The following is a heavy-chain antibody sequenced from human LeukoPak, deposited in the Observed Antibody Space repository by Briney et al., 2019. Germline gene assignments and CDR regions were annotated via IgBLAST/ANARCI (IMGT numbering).Heavy chain of an antibody. CDR3: AHGGITGTWGDAFDI. Sequence: GGSLRLSCAASGFTFSSYWMHWVRQAPGKGLVWVSRINSDGSSTSYADSVKGRFTISRDNAKNTLYLQMNSLRAEDTAVYYCAHGGITGTWGDAFDIWGQGTMVTVSS. J-gene: IGHJ3*02. CDR2: INSDGSST. CDR1: GFTFSSYW. D-gene: IGHD1-7*01. V-gene: IGHV3-74*01.